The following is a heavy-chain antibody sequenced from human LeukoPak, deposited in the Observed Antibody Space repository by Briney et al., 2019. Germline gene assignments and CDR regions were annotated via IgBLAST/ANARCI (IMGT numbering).Heavy chain of an antibody. CDR2: ISWNGGST. CDR1: GFNLDDYG. Sequence: GGSLRLSCVASGFNLDDYGMTWVRQVPGKGLEWVSAISWNGGSTGYADSVKGRFTISRDNAKNTLYLQMNSLRAEDTAVYYCAKDGGVAATSNGYWGQGTLVTVSS. D-gene: IGHD2-15*01. CDR3: AKDGGVAATSNGY. V-gene: IGHV3-20*04. J-gene: IGHJ4*02.